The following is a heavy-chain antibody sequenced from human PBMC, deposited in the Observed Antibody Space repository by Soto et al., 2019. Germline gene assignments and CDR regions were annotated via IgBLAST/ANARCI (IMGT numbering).Heavy chain of an antibody. J-gene: IGHJ4*02. CDR3: ARGGQDFWSGPFDY. D-gene: IGHD3-3*01. CDR1: GVSISNYY. CDR2: IDTSGST. Sequence: SDTLSLTCTVCGVSISNYYCNWIRHPAGKGLEWIGRIDTSGSTNYNPSLKSRVTMSVDTSKQEFSLKLSSVTAADTALYYSARGGQDFWSGPFDYWGRGALVNV. V-gene: IGHV4-4*07.